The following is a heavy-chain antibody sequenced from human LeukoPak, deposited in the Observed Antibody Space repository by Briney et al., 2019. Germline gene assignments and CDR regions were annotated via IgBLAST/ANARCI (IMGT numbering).Heavy chain of an antibody. Sequence: GGSLRLSCAASGFTFSSYIMSWIRQAPGKGLEWVSSISSSSSYIYYADSVKGRFTISRDSAKNSLYLQINSLRAEDTAVYYCARGHYYGMDVWGKGTTVTISS. V-gene: IGHV3-21*01. CDR2: ISSSSSYI. CDR3: ARGHYYGMDV. CDR1: GFTFSSYI. J-gene: IGHJ6*04.